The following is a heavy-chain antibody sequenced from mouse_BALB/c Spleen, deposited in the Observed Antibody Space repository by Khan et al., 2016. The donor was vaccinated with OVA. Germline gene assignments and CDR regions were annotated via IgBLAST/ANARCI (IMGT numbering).Heavy chain of an antibody. V-gene: IGHV14-3*02. CDR3: ATLYGSPFTY. J-gene: IGHJ3*01. D-gene: IGHD2-1*01. CDR2: IDPANGDT. CDR1: GFNIKDTY. Sequence: VQLKESGAELVKPGASVKLSCTASGFNIKDTYIHWVKERPEQGPEWIGRIDPANGDTKCDPRFQGKATITADTSSNTAYLQLSSLTSEDTAGYYCATLYGSPFTYWGQGTLVTVSA.